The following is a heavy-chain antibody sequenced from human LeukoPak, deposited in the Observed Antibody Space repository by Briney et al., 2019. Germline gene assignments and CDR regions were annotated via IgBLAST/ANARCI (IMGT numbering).Heavy chain of an antibody. CDR3: ARTFYDFWSGFSNYDSFHI. V-gene: IGHV1-18*01. D-gene: IGHD3-3*01. CDR2: ISAYNGNT. Sequence: ASVKVSCKASGYTLRSYGITWVRQAPGQGLEWMGWISAYNGNTKYPQKLQGRITMTTDTSTSTAYMELRSLRSDDTAVYYCARTFYDFWSGFSNYDSFHIWGQGTLVTVSS. J-gene: IGHJ3*02. CDR1: GYTLRSYG.